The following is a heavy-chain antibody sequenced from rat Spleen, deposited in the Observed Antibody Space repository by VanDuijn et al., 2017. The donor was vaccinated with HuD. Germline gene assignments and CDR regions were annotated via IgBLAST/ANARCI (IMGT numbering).Heavy chain of an antibody. CDR1: GYSITSNY. J-gene: IGHJ2*01. CDR3: ARRRYDGTYYLY. CDR2: INSAGST. D-gene: IGHD1-12*02. Sequence: EVQLQESGPGLVKPSQSLSLTCSVSGYSITSNYWAWIRKFPGNKLEWMGYINSAGSTNYNPSLKSRISITRDTSKNQFFLQVNSVTTEDTANYYCARRRYDGTYYLYWGQGVMVTVSS. V-gene: IGHV3-3*01.